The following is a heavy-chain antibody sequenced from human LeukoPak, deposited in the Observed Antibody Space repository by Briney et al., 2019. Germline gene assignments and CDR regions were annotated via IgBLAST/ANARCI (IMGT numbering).Heavy chain of an antibody. CDR3: TTLYYYDSPDAFDI. CDR1: GFTFSGSA. D-gene: IGHD3-22*01. J-gene: IGHJ3*02. Sequence: HSGGSLRLSCAASGFTFSGSAMPWVRQASGKGLEWVGRIRSKAKRYATAYAESVKGRFTISRDDSKNTAYLQMNSLKTEDTAVYYCTTLYYYDSPDAFDIWGQGTMVTVSS. V-gene: IGHV3-73*01. CDR2: IRSKAKRYAT.